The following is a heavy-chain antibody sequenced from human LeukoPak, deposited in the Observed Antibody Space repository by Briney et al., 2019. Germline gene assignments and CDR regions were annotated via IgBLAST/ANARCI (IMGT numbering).Heavy chain of an antibody. CDR3: ANLGHYDILTGYSVPGY. D-gene: IGHD3-9*01. CDR2: ISGSGGST. CDR1: GFTFSSYA. V-gene: IGHV3-23*01. J-gene: IGHJ4*02. Sequence: PRGSLRLSCAASGFTFSSYAMSWVRQAPGKGLEWVSAISGSGGSTYYADSVKGRFTISRDNSKNTLYLQMNSLRAEDTAVYYCANLGHYDILTGYSVPGYWGQGTLVTVSS.